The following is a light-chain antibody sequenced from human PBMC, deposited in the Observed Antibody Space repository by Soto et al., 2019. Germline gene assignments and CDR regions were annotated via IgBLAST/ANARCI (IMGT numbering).Light chain of an antibody. V-gene: IGLV2-14*01. CDR3: NSYTSSATRV. J-gene: IGLJ3*02. CDR1: NNDIGDF. Sequence: QSALTQPASVSGSPGQSITISCTGTNNDIGDFVSWYQQHPGKAPKLLIYEVINRPSGVSNRFSGSKSGNTASLSISGLQAEDEADYYCNSYTSSATRVFGGGTKLTVL. CDR2: EVI.